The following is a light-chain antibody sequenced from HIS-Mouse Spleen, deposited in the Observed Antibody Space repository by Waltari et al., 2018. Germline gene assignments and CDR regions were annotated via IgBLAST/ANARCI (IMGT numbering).Light chain of an antibody. V-gene: IGLV3-1*01. CDR3: QAWDSSTVV. Sequence: SYELTQPPSVSVSPGQTASITCSGDKWGDKYACWYQQKPGQSPVLVIYQDSKRPSGIPERFSGSNSGNTATLTISGTQAMDEADYYCQAWDSSTVVFGGGTK. J-gene: IGLJ2*01. CDR2: QDS. CDR1: KWGDKY.